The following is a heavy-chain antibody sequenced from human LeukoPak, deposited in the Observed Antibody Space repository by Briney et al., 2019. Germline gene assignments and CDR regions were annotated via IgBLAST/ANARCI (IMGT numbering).Heavy chain of an antibody. Sequence: QPGRSLRLSCAASGFTFSSYAMHWVRQAPGKGLEWVAVISYDGSNKYYADSVKGRFTISRDNSKNTLYLQMNSLRAEDTAVYYCARDSSRGVVAATWSHYWGQGTLVTVSS. CDR1: GFTFSSYA. CDR3: ARDSSRGVVAATWSHY. J-gene: IGHJ4*02. CDR2: ISYDGSNK. V-gene: IGHV3-30-3*01. D-gene: IGHD2-15*01.